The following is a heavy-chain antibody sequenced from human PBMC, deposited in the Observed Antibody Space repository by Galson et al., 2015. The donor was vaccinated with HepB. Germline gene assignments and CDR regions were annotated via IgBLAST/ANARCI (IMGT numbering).Heavy chain of an antibody. CDR3: ASLAGLNDAFDI. CDR1: GYTFTSYA. J-gene: IGHJ3*02. V-gene: IGHV1-3*01. CDR2: INAGNGNT. Sequence: SVKVSCKASGYTFTSYAMHWVRQAPGQRLEWMGWINAGNGNTKYSQKFQGRVTITRDTSASTAYMELSSLRSEDTAVYYCASLAGLNDAFDIWGQGTMVTVSS. D-gene: IGHD6-19*01.